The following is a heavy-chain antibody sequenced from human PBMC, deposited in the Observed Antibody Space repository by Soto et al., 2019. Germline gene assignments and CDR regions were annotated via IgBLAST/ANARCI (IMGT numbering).Heavy chain of an antibody. Sequence: SVKVSCKASGGTFSSYAISWVRQAPGQGLEWMGGIIPIFGKANYAQKFQGRVTITADKSTSTAYMELSSLRSEDTAVYYCAIDVIVVVVAATADYYYYGMDVWGNGKTVTVSA. CDR2: IIPIFGKA. CDR1: GGTFSSYA. CDR3: AIDVIVVVVAATADYYYYGMDV. J-gene: IGHJ6*04. D-gene: IGHD2-15*01. V-gene: IGHV1-69*06.